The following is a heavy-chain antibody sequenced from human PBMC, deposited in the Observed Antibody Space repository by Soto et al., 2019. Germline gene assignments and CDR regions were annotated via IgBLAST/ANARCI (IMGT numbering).Heavy chain of an antibody. V-gene: IGHV3-23*01. Sequence: GGSLRLSCAASGFTFSSYAMTWVRQAPGKGLEWVSAISGSGGSTYYADSVKGRFTISRDNSKNTLYLQMNSLRAEDTAVYYCAKADRPATTPYSGHAHWGQGTLVTVSS. D-gene: IGHD5-12*01. CDR3: AKADRPATTPYSGHAH. CDR2: ISGSGGST. CDR1: GFTFSSYA. J-gene: IGHJ1*01.